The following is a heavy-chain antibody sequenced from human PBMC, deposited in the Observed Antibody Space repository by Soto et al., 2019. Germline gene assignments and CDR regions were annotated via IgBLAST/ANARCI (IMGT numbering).Heavy chain of an antibody. CDR3: ARVRYQLLYAYYFDY. V-gene: IGHV4-59*01. CDR2: IYYSGST. J-gene: IGHJ4*02. Sequence: SETLSLTCTVSGGSISSYYWSWIRQPPGKGLEWIGYIYYSGSTSYNPSLKRRVTISVDTTKNQFSLKLSSVTAADTAVYYCARVRYQLLYAYYFDYWGQGTLVTVSS. CDR1: GGSISSYY. D-gene: IGHD2-2*02.